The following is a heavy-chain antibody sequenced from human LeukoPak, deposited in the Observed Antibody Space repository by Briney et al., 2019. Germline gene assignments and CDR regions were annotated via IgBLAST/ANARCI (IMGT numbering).Heavy chain of an antibody. Sequence: GGSLRLSCSASGFTFSSYTMHWVRQAPGKGLEYVSAISPNGGSTYYGDSVKGRFTISRDNSKKTLYLQMSSLRAEDTAVYCCVKTIAVAGNFDYWGQGTLVTVS. V-gene: IGHV3-64D*09. CDR3: VKTIAVAGNFDY. J-gene: IGHJ4*02. CDR2: ISPNGGST. D-gene: IGHD6-13*01. CDR1: GFTFSSYT.